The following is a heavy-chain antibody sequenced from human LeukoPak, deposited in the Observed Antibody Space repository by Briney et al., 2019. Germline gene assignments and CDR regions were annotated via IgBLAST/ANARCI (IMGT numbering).Heavy chain of an antibody. CDR2: IYYSGST. CDR1: GGSISSGGYY. J-gene: IGHJ3*02. D-gene: IGHD3-22*01. Sequence: NSSETLSLTCTVSGGSISSGGYYWSWIRQHPGKGLEWIGYIYYSGSTYYNPSLKSRVTISVDTSKNQFSLKLSSVTAADTAVYYCARERQGNYYDSSGYYQNDAFDIWGQGTMVTVSS. CDR3: ARERQGNYYDSSGYYQNDAFDI. V-gene: IGHV4-31*03.